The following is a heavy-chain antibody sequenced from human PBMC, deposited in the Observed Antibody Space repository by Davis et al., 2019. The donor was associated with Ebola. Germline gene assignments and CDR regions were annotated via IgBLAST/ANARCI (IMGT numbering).Heavy chain of an antibody. CDR3: ARGPDYGDYAPLYYYYGMDV. J-gene: IGHJ6*02. Sequence: SVNVSCKASGYTFTSYGISWVRQAPGQGLEWMGWISAYNGNTNYAQKLQGRVTMTTDTSTSTAYMELRSLRSDDTAVYYCARGPDYGDYAPLYYYYGMDVWGQGTTVTVSS. D-gene: IGHD4-17*01. CDR2: ISAYNGNT. V-gene: IGHV1-18*01. CDR1: GYTFTSYG.